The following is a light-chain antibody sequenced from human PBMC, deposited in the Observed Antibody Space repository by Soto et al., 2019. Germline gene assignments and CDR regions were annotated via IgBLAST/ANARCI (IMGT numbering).Light chain of an antibody. J-gene: IGKJ1*01. Sequence: DIQMTQSPSTLSASVGDRVTITSRASQSISSWLAWYQQKPGKAPNLLIYKASSLESGVPSSFSGSGSGTEFTLTISSLQPDDFATYYCQEYNTHSRTFGQGTKVDI. CDR3: QEYNTHSRT. CDR1: QSISSW. V-gene: IGKV1-5*03. CDR2: KAS.